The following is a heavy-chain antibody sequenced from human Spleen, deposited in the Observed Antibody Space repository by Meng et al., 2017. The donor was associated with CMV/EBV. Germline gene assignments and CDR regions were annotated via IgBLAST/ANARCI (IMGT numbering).Heavy chain of an antibody. CDR2: IKCDGSET. V-gene: IGHV3-52*01. CDR3: ARDLRGGDSSGYSDY. Sequence: GGSLRLSCAASGFTFSSSWMHWVCQAPEKGLEWVADIKCDGSETYYVDSVKGRFTISSDNSKNTLYLQMNSLRAEDTAVYYCARDLRGGDSSGYSDYWGQGTLVTVSS. J-gene: IGHJ4*02. CDR1: GFTFSSSW. D-gene: IGHD3-22*01.